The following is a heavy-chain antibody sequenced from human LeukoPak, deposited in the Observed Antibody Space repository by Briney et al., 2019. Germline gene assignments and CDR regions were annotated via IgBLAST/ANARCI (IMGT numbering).Heavy chain of an antibody. V-gene: IGHV3-23*01. Sequence: GGSLRLSCAASGFTFNNYAMSWVRQPPGKGLDWVTASVSGGGRTYYADSVKGRFTISRDSSKDTLYPQMNSLRAEDTAVYYCSKDTRSGGYGLFDNWGQGTLVTVSS. CDR2: SVSGGGRT. CDR1: GFTFNNYA. CDR3: SKDTRSGGYGLFDN. J-gene: IGHJ4*02. D-gene: IGHD6-19*01.